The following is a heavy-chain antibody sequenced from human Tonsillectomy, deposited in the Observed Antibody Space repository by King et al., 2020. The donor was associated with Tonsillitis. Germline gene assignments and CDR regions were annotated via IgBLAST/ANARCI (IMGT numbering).Heavy chain of an antibody. CDR3: ARGHYCSSISCSYWYFDL. V-gene: IGHV4-34*01. J-gene: IGHJ2*01. D-gene: IGHD2-2*01. Sequence: VQLQQWGAGLLKPSETLSLTCAVYGGSFSGYYWTWIRQPPGKGLEWIGEINYSESTNYNPSLKSRVTISVDTSVNQVSLNLSSVTAADTGVYFCARGHYCSSISCSYWYFDLWGRGTLVTVSS. CDR1: GGSFSGYY. CDR2: INYSEST.